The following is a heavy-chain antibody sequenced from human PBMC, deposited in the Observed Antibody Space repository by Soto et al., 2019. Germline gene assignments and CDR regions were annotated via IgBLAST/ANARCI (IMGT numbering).Heavy chain of an antibody. D-gene: IGHD1-26*01. Sequence: QVQLVESWGGVVQPGRSLRLSCAASGFTFSSYGMHWVRQAPGKGLEWGAVISYDGSNKYYADSVKGRFTITRDNSKNTIDLQMNSLRAEDTAVYYCATPSKWELDLWTFDIWGQGTMVTVSS. V-gene: IGHV3-30*03. CDR1: GFTFSSYG. J-gene: IGHJ3*02. CDR3: ATPSKWELDLWTFDI. CDR2: ISYDGSNK.